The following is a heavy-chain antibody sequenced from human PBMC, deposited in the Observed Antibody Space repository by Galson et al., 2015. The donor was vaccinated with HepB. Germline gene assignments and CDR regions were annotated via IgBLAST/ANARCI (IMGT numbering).Heavy chain of an antibody. D-gene: IGHD1-14*01. V-gene: IGHV1-69*04. Sequence: SVKVSCKASGGALSSYAISWVRQAPGQGLEWVGRIIPILGITNYVQKFQGRVTITADKSTSTAYMELSSLRPDDTAMYYCARGPWVRNREYVQHWGQGTLVTVSS. CDR3: ARGPWVRNREYVQH. CDR1: GGALSSYA. CDR2: IIPILGIT. J-gene: IGHJ1*01.